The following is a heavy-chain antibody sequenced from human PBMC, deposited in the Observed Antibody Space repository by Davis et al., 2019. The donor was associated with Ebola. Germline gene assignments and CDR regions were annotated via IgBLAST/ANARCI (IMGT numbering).Heavy chain of an antibody. Sequence: AASVKVSCKASGYTFTSYYIHWVRQAPGQGLEWMGRINPHSGATKYAQRFQGRVTMTRDTSISTAYMELSGLRSDATGVYYCARGVGYKYGIIDYWGQGTLVSVSS. J-gene: IGHJ4*02. CDR2: INPHSGAT. CDR1: GYTFTSYY. D-gene: IGHD5-18*01. CDR3: ARGVGYKYGIIDY. V-gene: IGHV1-2*05.